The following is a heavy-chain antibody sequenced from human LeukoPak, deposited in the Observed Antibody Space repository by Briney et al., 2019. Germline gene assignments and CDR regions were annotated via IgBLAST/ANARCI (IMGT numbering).Heavy chain of an antibody. Sequence: ASVKVSCKASGYIFTNYYMHWVRQAPGQGLGWMGTINPSGGSTTYAQKFQGRVTMTRDTSTSTVYMELSSLRSEDTAVYYCARDHGSAYYRAPRHWGQGTLVTVSS. V-gene: IGHV1-46*01. CDR3: ARDHGSAYYRAPRH. J-gene: IGHJ4*02. CDR1: GYIFTNYY. D-gene: IGHD3-10*01. CDR2: INPSGGST.